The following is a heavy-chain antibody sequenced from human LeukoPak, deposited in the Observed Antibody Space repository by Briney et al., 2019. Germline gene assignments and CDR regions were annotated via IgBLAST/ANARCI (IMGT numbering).Heavy chain of an antibody. V-gene: IGHV4-39*07. CDR2: IYYSGST. CDR1: GGSISSSSYY. D-gene: IGHD3-10*01. J-gene: IGHJ4*02. Sequence: SETLSLTCTVSGGSISSSSYYWGWIRQPPGKGLEWIGCIYYSGSTYYNPSLKSRVTISVDTSKNQFSLKLSSVTAAGTAVYYCARERGTYYYGSGSPFTDFWGQGTLVTVSS. CDR3: ARERGTYYYGSGSPFTDF.